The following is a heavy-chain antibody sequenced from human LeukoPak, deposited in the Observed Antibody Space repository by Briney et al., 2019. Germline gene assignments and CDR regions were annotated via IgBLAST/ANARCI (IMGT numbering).Heavy chain of an antibody. CDR2: LYHIGST. J-gene: IGHJ4*02. CDR1: GGSSGGSISSYY. Sequence: SETLSLTCTVSGGSSGGSISSYYWSWIRQPPGKGLEWIGSLYHIGSTYYNPSLKSRVIISVDTSENQFSLKLTSVTAADTAVYFCVRDLSAYGIQWGQGTLVTVSS. CDR3: VRDLSAYGIQ. D-gene: IGHD2-21*01. V-gene: IGHV4-38-2*02.